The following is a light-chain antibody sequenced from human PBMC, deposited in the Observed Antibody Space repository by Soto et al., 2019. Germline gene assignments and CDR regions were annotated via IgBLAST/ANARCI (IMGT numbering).Light chain of an antibody. CDR3: QSYDSSLSGWV. CDR1: SSNIGAGYD. J-gene: IGLJ3*02. CDR2: GNS. V-gene: IGLV1-40*01. Sequence: QSVLTQPPSVSGPPGQRVTISCPGSSSNIGAGYDVHWYQQLPGTAPKLLIYGNSNRPSGVPDRFSGSKSGTSASLAITGLRAEDEADYYCQSYDSSLSGWVFGGGTKLTVL.